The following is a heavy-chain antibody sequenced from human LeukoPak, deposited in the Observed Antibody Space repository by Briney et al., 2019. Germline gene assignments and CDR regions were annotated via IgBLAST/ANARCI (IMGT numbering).Heavy chain of an antibody. CDR3: ARAGYCSSTSCQWVPLV. Sequence: ETLSLTCTVSGGSMKNYCWIWIRQSPGKGLEWIGYIYYSGSTNYNPSLKSRVTISVDTSKNQFSLKLSFVTAADTAVYYCARAGYCSSTSCQWVPLVWGQGTTVTVSS. CDR2: IYYSGST. CDR1: GGSMKNYC. J-gene: IGHJ6*02. D-gene: IGHD2-2*03. V-gene: IGHV4-59*01.